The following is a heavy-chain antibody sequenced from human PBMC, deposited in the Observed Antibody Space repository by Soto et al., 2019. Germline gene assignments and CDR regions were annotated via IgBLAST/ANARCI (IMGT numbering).Heavy chain of an antibody. V-gene: IGHV3-30*18. Sequence: GGSLRLSCAASGFTFSSFWMSWVRQAPGKGLEWVAVISYDGSNKYYADSVKGRFTISRDNSKNTLYLQMNSLRAEDTAVYYCAKEVGAVAGTSTYGMDVWGQGTTVTVSS. CDR3: AKEVGAVAGTSTYGMDV. J-gene: IGHJ6*02. D-gene: IGHD6-19*01. CDR1: GFTFSSFW. CDR2: ISYDGSNK.